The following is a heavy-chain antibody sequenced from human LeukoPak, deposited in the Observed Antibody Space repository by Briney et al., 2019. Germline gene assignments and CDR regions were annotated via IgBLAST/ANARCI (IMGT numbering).Heavy chain of an antibody. CDR3: ARIGAGGPRRALDI. J-gene: IGHJ3*02. V-gene: IGHV3-23*01. Sequence: GGSLRLSCAASGFTFSTFAMIWVRQPPGKGLEWVSSIFPSGGEIHYADSVRGRFTISRDNSKSTLSLQMNSLRAEDTAVYYCARIGAGGPRRALDIWGQGTMVTVSS. D-gene: IGHD4-23*01. CDR1: GFTFSTFA. CDR2: IFPSGGEI.